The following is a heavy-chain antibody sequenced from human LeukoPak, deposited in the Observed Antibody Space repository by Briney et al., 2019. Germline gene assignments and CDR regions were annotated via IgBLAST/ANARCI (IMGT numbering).Heavy chain of an antibody. CDR3: ARPYCRAYCGGDCYPPPRLDAFDI. D-gene: IGHD2-21*02. J-gene: IGHJ3*02. Sequence: SETLSLTCTVSGGSISSSSYYWGWIRQPPGKGLEWIGSIYYSGSTYYNPSLKSRVTISVDTSKNQFSLKLSSVTAADTAVYYCARPYCRAYCGGDCYPPPRLDAFDIWGQGTMVTVSS. CDR1: GGSISSSSYY. V-gene: IGHV4-39*01. CDR2: IYYSGST.